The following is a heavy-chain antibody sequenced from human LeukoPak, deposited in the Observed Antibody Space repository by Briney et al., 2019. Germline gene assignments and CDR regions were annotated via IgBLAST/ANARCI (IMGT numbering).Heavy chain of an antibody. V-gene: IGHV4-59*01. CDR3: ARGKDYYDSSGCYVGGYFDY. CDR2: IYYSGST. D-gene: IGHD3-22*01. J-gene: IGHJ4*02. Sequence: PSETLSLTCTVSGGSISSYYWSWIRQPPGKGLEWIGYIYYSGSTNYNPSLKSRVTISVDTSKNQFSLKLSSVTAADTAVYYCARGKDYYDSSGCYVGGYFDYWGQGTLVTVSS. CDR1: GGSISSYY.